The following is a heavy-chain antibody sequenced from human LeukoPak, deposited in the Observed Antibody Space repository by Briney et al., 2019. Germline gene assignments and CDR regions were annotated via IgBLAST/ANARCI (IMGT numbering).Heavy chain of an antibody. Sequence: GASVKVSCKVSGYTLTELSMHWVRQAPGKGLEWMGGFDPEDGETIYAQKFQGRVTMTEDTSTDTAYMELSSLRSEDTAVHYCATVAGTAYYFDYWGQGTLVTVSS. D-gene: IGHD6-19*01. J-gene: IGHJ4*02. CDR3: ATVAGTAYYFDY. CDR2: FDPEDGET. V-gene: IGHV1-24*01. CDR1: GYTLTELS.